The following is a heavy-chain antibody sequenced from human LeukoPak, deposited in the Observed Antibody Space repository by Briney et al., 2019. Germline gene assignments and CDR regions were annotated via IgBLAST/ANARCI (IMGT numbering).Heavy chain of an antibody. CDR1: GGSFSGYY. D-gene: IGHD3-16*01. CDR2: INHSGST. Sequence: SETLSLTCAVYGGSFSGYYWSWIRQPPGKGLEWIGEINHSGSTNYNPSLKSRVTISADTSKNQFSLNSMTTADTAVYYCTRGAGWLIDYWGQGILVTVSS. J-gene: IGHJ4*02. V-gene: IGHV4-34*01. CDR3: TRGAGWLIDY.